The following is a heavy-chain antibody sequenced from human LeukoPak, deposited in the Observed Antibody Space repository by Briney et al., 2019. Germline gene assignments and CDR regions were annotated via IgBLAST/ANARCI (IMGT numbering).Heavy chain of an antibody. J-gene: IGHJ4*02. CDR2: ISSSSSYR. CDR1: GFTFSRYS. D-gene: IGHD3-16*01. V-gene: IGHV3-21*01. Sequence: GGSLRLSCAASGFTFSRYSMNWVRQAPGKGLEWVSSISSSSSYRYYADSVRGRFTISRDNAKNSLHLQMNSLRAEDTAVYYCMSYAGRSDDYWGQGTLVTVSS. CDR3: MSYAGRSDDY.